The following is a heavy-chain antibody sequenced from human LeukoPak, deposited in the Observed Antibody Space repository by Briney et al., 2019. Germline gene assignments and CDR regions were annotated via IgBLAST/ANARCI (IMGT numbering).Heavy chain of an antibody. D-gene: IGHD3-3*01. J-gene: IGHJ4*02. V-gene: IGHV3-7*01. CDR1: GLTFSSYW. CDR2: IKQDGSEK. CDR3: ARAYYEDYFDY. Sequence: GGSLRLSCAASGLTFSSYWMSWVRQAPGKGLEWVANIKQDGSEKYYVDSVKGRFTISRDNAKNSLYLQMNSLRAEDTAVYYCARAYYEDYFDYWGQGTLVTVSS.